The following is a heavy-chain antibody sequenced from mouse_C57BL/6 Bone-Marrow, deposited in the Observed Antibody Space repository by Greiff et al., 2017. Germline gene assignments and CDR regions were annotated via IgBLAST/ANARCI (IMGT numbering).Heavy chain of an antibody. V-gene: IGHV5-12*01. Sequence: EVHLVESGGGLVQPGGSLKLSCAASGFTFSDYYMYWVRQTPEQRLEWVAYISNGGGSTYYPDTVKGRFTISRDNSNNTLYLQMSRLKTEETAMYYSARHATYDGYAMDYWGQGTSVTVSS. CDR3: ARHATYDGYAMDY. J-gene: IGHJ4*01. D-gene: IGHD2-3*01. CDR1: GFTFSDYY. CDR2: ISNGGGST.